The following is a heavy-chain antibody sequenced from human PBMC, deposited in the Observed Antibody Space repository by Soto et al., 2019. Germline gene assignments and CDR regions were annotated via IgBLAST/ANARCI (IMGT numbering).Heavy chain of an antibody. CDR1: GGSISSSSYY. J-gene: IGHJ6*02. V-gene: IGHV4-39*01. D-gene: IGHD1-7*01. Sequence: QLQLQESGPGLVKPSETLSLTCTVSGGSISSSSYYWGWIRQPPGKGLEWIGSIYYSVSTYYNPSLKSRVTLAVYTSKNQFSLMLSSVTAADTAVYYCARQELYLVAAGGMDVWGQGTTVTVSS. CDR2: IYYSVST. CDR3: ARQELYLVAAGGMDV.